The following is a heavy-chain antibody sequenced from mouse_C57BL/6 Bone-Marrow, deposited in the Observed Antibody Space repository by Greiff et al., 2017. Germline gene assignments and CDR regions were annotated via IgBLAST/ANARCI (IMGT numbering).Heavy chain of an antibody. D-gene: IGHD1-1*01. Sequence: EVQLQESGPELVKPGASVKISCKASGYSFTGYYMNWVKQSPEQSLEWIGEINPSTGGTTYNQKFKAKATLTVDKSSSTAYMQLKRLTSEDSAVYYCAIGIITAVVVAFDYWGHGTTLTVSS. J-gene: IGHJ2*01. CDR2: INPSTGGT. V-gene: IGHV1-42*01. CDR1: GYSFTGYY. CDR3: AIGIITAVVVAFDY.